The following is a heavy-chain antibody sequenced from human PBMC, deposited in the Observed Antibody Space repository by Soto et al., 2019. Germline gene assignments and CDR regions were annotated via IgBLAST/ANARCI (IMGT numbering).Heavy chain of an antibody. CDR2: IHVSGST. Sequence: SETLSLTCTVSGGSVSSGSYQWTWIRQPPGKGLEWIGYIHVSGSTNDNPSLKGRVTTSIDTSKNQFSLKLSSVTAADTAVYYCARDGHGMDVWGQGTKVTVSS. CDR1: GGSVSSGSYQ. J-gene: IGHJ6*02. V-gene: IGHV4-61*01. CDR3: ARDGHGMDV.